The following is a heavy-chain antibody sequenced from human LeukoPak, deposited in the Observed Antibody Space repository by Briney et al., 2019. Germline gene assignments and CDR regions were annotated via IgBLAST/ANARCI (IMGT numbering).Heavy chain of an antibody. Sequence: GGSLRLSCTASGFTFSSYAMSWVRQAPGKGLEWVSAISGSGGSTYYADSVKGRFTISRDNSKNTLYLQMNSLRAEDTAVYYCAKDLAPSGSYSFDYWGQGTLVTVSS. J-gene: IGHJ4*02. V-gene: IGHV3-23*01. D-gene: IGHD1-26*01. CDR2: ISGSGGST. CDR3: AKDLAPSGSYSFDY. CDR1: GFTFSSYA.